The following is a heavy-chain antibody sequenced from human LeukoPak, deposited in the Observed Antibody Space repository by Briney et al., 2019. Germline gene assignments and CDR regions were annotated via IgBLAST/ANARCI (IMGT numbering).Heavy chain of an antibody. CDR1: GGSISSSGYY. CDR3: AKDCNAVTRSYFDY. V-gene: IGHV4-39*07. D-gene: IGHD4-17*01. Sequence: SETLSLTCTVSGGSISSSGYYWGWVRQPPGKGLEWIGSIYSGGSTYYIPSLKSRLTISLDTSKSQFSLKLSSVTAADTAVYYCAKDCNAVTRSYFDYWGQGTLVTVSS. CDR2: IYSGGST. J-gene: IGHJ4*02.